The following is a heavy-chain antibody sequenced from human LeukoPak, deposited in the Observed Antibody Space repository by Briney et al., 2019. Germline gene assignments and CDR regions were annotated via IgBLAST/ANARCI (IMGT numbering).Heavy chain of an antibody. CDR3: ARDTDTARALFDY. CDR1: GFTFSSYE. D-gene: IGHD5-18*01. CDR2: ISSSASTI. J-gene: IGHJ4*02. V-gene: IGHV3-48*03. Sequence: PGGSLRLSCAASGFTFSSYEMNWVHQAPGKGLEWVSYISSSASTIYYADSVKGRFTIFRDNAKNSLYLQMNSLRAEDRAVYYCARDTDTARALFDYWGQGTLVTVSS.